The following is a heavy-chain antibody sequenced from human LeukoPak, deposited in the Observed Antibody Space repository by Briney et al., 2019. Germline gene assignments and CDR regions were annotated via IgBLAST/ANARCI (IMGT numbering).Heavy chain of an antibody. CDR1: GGSFSGYQ. V-gene: IGHV4-34*01. Sequence: SETLSLTCAVYGGSFSGYQWTWIRQPPGKGLEWIGQINHSGSTNYNPSLKSRVTISVDTSKNQFSLKLRSVTAADTAVYYCARGAPGYWGQGTLVTVSS. CDR3: ARGAPGY. CDR2: INHSGST. J-gene: IGHJ4*02.